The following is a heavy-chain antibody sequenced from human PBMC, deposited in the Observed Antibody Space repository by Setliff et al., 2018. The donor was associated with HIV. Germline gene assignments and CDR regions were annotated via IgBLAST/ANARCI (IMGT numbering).Heavy chain of an antibody. J-gene: IGHJ4*02. V-gene: IGHV3-23*01. Sequence: LRLSCAASGFTFSSYAMSWVRQAPGKGLEWVSAISGSGGSTYYADSVKGRFTISRDNSKNTLYLQMNSLRAEDTAVYYCAKGFYDSSGRRTEFDYWGQGTLVTVSS. CDR3: AKGFYDSSGRRTEFDY. CDR2: ISGSGGST. D-gene: IGHD3-22*01. CDR1: GFTFSSYA.